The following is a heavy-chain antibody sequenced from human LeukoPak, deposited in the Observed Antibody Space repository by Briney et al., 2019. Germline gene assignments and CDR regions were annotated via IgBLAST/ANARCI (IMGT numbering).Heavy chain of an antibody. Sequence: GSSVKVSCKASGGTFSSYGISWVRQAPGQGLEWMGGIIPIFGTANYAQKFQGRVTITADESTSTAYMELSSLRSEDTAVYYCASPRYCSSTSCYRYAFDIWGQGTMVTVSS. CDR3: ASPRYCSSTSCYRYAFDI. V-gene: IGHV1-69*01. CDR2: IIPIFGTA. J-gene: IGHJ3*02. D-gene: IGHD2-2*02. CDR1: GGTFSSYG.